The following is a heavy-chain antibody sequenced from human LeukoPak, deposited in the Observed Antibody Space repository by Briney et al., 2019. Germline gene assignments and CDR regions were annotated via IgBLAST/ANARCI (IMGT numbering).Heavy chain of an antibody. CDR2: INPDSGGA. CDR3: ARDTGGWLIHDAFDI. J-gene: IGHJ3*02. D-gene: IGHD2-8*02. CDR1: GYTFTAYY. Sequence: ASVKVSCKTSGYTFTAYYMHWVRQAPGQGLEWVGRINPDSGGAKYAQKFQGRVTLTWDTSISTAYMELSRLRSDDTAVYYCARDTGGWLIHDAFDIWGQGTMVTVSS. V-gene: IGHV1-2*06.